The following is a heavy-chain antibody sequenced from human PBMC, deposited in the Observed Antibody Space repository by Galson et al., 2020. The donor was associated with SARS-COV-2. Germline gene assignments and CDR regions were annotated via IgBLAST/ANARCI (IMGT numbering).Heavy chain of an antibody. D-gene: IGHD4-17*01. J-gene: IGHJ6*04. CDR3: ARSTTVTTFYYYYYGMVV. Sequence: SETLSLTCAVYGGSFSGYYWSWIRQPPGKGLEWIGEINHSGSTNYNPSLKSRVTISVDTSKNQFSLKLGSVTAADTAVYYCARSTTVTTFYYYYYGMVVWGKGTTVTGSS. V-gene: IGHV4-34*01. CDR2: INHSGST. CDR1: GGSFSGYY.